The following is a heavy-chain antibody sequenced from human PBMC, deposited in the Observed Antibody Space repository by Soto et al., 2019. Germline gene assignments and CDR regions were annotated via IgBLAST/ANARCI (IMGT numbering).Heavy chain of an antibody. CDR2: IYYSGST. D-gene: IGHD3-3*01. CDR3: SRDHTYDFWSGKPQHWFDP. J-gene: IGHJ5*02. Sequence: PSETLSLTCTVSGGSISSGGYYWSWIRQHPGKGLEWIGYIYYSGSTYYNPSLKSRVTISVDTSKNQFSLKLSSVTAADTAVYYCSRDHTYDFWSGKPQHWFDPWGQGTLVTVSS. V-gene: IGHV4-31*03. CDR1: GGSISSGGYY.